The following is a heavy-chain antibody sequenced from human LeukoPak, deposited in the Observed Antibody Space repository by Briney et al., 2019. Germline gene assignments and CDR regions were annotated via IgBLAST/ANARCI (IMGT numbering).Heavy chain of an antibody. CDR2: ISGSGGST. V-gene: IGHV3-23*01. CDR1: GFTFSSYA. J-gene: IGHJ4*02. Sequence: GGSLRLSCAASGFTFSSYAMSWVRQAPGKGLEWVSAISGSGGSTYYADSVKGWFTISRDNSKNTLYLQMNSLRAEDTAVYYCANHYYYDSSGYKFDYWGQGTLVTVSS. CDR3: ANHYYYDSSGYKFDY. D-gene: IGHD3-22*01.